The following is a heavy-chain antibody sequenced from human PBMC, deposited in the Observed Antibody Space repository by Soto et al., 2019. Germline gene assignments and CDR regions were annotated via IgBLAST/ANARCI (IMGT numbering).Heavy chain of an antibody. CDR2: INHSGST. Sequence: PSETLSLTCAVYGGSFSGYYWSWIRQPPGKGLEWIGEINHSGSTNYNPSLKSRVTISVDTSKNQFSLKLSSVTAADTAVYYCARGPKYYGSGKDYWGRGTLVTVSS. D-gene: IGHD3-10*01. V-gene: IGHV4-34*01. CDR1: GGSFSGYY. J-gene: IGHJ4*02. CDR3: ARGPKYYGSGKDY.